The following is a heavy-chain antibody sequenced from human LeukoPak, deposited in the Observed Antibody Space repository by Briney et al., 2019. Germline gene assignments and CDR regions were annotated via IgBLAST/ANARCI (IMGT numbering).Heavy chain of an antibody. CDR3: AKGSVPVVAMNAFEI. CDR2: INSDGSST. Sequence: PGGSLRLSCAASGFTFSSYWMHWVRQAPGKGLVWVSRINSDGSSTNYADSVKGRFTISRDNSKNTLFLQMNSLRAEDTAVYYCAKGSVPVVAMNAFEIWGQGTMVTVSS. CDR1: GFTFSSYW. J-gene: IGHJ3*02. D-gene: IGHD2-2*01. V-gene: IGHV3-74*01.